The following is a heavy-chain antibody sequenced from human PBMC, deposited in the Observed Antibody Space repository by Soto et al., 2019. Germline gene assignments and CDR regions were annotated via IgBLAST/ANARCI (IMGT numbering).Heavy chain of an antibody. CDR3: ARSVAVPGAHIDY. J-gene: IGHJ4*02. V-gene: IGHV4-59*01. D-gene: IGHD6-19*01. CDR1: GGSISGSY. CDR2: VDYTGGT. Sequence: PPEPFSLTCSFSGGSISGSYWRWIRQSPGKGLEWLGYVDYTGGTNYSPSLRSRVSISVDTSKNEFSLRLSSVTAADTAGSFCARSVAVPGAHIDYWGQGTQVTVPS.